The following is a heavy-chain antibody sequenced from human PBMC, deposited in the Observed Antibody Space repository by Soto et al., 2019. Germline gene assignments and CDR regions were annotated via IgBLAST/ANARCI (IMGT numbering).Heavy chain of an antibody. CDR3: AREFAAAGTYNWFDP. CDR1: GFTFSSYS. V-gene: IGHV3-21*01. J-gene: IGHJ5*02. Sequence: PGGSLRLSCAASGFTFSSYSMNWVRQAPGKGLEWVSSISSSSSYIYYADSVKGRFTISRDNAKNSLYLQMNSLRAEDTAVYYCAREFAAAGTYNWFDPWGQGTLVTVSS. CDR2: ISSSSSYI. D-gene: IGHD6-13*01.